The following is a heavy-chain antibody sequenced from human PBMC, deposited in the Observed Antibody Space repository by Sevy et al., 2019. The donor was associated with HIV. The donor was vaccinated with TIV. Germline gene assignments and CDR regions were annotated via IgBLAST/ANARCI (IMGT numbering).Heavy chain of an antibody. CDR2: ISGSGGST. J-gene: IGHJ3*02. CDR1: GFTFSSYA. V-gene: IGHV3-23*01. CDR3: AKVWHFGGVIVKGSADAFDI. Sequence: GGSLRLSCAASGFTFSSYAMSWVRQAPGKGLEWGSVISGSGGSTYYVDSVKGRFTISRDNSKNTLYLKMNSLRAEDTAVYYCAKVWHFGGVIVKGSADAFDIWGQGTMVTVSS. D-gene: IGHD3-16*02.